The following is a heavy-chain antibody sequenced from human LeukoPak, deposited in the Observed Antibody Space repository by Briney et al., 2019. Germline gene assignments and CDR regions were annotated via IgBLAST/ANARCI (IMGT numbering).Heavy chain of an antibody. Sequence: PGGSLRLSCAASGFTVSSNYMSWVRQAPGKGPEWVSVIYSGGSTYYADSVKGRFTISRDNSKNTLYLQMNSLRAEDTAVYYCARVLASPGTIGWFDPWGQGTLVTVSS. CDR3: ARVLASPGTIGWFDP. CDR1: GFTVSSNY. D-gene: IGHD3-3*01. J-gene: IGHJ5*02. V-gene: IGHV3-66*01. CDR2: IYSGGST.